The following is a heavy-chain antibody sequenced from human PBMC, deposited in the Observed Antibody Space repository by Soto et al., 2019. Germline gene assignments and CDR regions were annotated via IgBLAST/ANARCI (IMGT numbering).Heavy chain of an antibody. CDR2: IIPIFGTA. CDR1: GGTFSSYA. V-gene: IGHV1-69*01. Sequence: QVQLVQSGAEVKKPGSSVKVSCKASGGTFSSYAISWVRQAPGQGLEWMGGIIPIFGTANYAQKFQGRVTITADESTSTAYMELSSLRSEDTAVYYCARDDSPYYYGSGSYGLAYRGQGTLVTVSS. J-gene: IGHJ4*02. D-gene: IGHD3-10*01. CDR3: ARDDSPYYYGSGSYGLAY.